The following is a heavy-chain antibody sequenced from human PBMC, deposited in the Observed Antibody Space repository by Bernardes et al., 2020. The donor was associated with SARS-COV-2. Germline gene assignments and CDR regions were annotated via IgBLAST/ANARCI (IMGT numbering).Heavy chain of an antibody. CDR1: GFTFDDYA. CDR2: ISWNSGSI. Sequence: GGSLRLSCAASGFTFDDYAMHWVRQAPGKGLEWVSGISWNSGSIGYADSVKGRFTISRDNAKNSLYLQMNSLRAEDTALYYCAKVPLGDYDVTDYWGQGTLVTVSS. V-gene: IGHV3-9*01. J-gene: IGHJ4*02. CDR3: AKVPLGDYDVTDY. D-gene: IGHD4-17*01.